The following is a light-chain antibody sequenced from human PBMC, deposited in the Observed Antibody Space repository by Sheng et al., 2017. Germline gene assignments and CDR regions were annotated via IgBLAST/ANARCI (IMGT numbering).Light chain of an antibody. CDR1: QSISSSY. Sequence: EIVLTQSPGTLSLSPGERATLSCRASQSISSSYFAWYQQKPGQAPRLLMYGASRRATGIPDRFSGSGSGTDFTLTISRLEPEDFAVYYCQQYGGSPPYTFGQGTKPGD. J-gene: IGKJ2*01. CDR2: GAS. CDR3: QQYGGSPPYT. V-gene: IGKV3-20*01.